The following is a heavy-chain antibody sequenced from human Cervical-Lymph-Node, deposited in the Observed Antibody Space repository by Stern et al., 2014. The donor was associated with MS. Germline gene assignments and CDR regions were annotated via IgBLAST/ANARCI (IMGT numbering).Heavy chain of an antibody. CDR3: VRDPPLDARFLGLDP. CDR2: ISDIGDRT. Sequence: EVQLVASGGGLVPPGGSLRLSCAVSGFTFNTYGMSWVRQAPGMGLEWISAISDIGDRTYYADSVQGRFTISRDNSKNTLYLQMNSLSAEDTAVYYCVRDPPLDARFLGLDPWGQGTLVTVSS. D-gene: IGHD3-3*01. V-gene: IGHV3-23*04. CDR1: GFTFNTYG. J-gene: IGHJ5*02.